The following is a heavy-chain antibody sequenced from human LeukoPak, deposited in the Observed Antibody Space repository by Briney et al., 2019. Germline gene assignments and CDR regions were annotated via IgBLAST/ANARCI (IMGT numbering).Heavy chain of an antibody. V-gene: IGHV4-4*07. Sequence: SETLSLTCTVSGDSISSYYWSWIRQPAGKGLEWIGRIYTSGSTNYNPSLKSRVTMSVDTSKNQFSLKLSSVTAADTAVYYCARRGTRGYSYGYRDYWGQGTLVTVSS. CDR2: IYTSGST. D-gene: IGHD5-18*01. J-gene: IGHJ4*02. CDR3: ARRGTRGYSYGYRDY. CDR1: GDSISSYY.